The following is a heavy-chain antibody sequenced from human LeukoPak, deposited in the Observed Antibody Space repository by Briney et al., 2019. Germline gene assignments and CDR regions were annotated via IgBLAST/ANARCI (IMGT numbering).Heavy chain of an antibody. D-gene: IGHD4-17*01. CDR3: AKESKGRDGDYAFDY. CDR2: ISGSGGST. J-gene: IGHJ4*02. Sequence: PGGSLRLSCAASGFTFSSYAMSWVRQAPGKGLEWVSAISGSGGSTYYADSVKGRFTISRDNSRSTLYLQMNSLRAEDTAVYYCAKESKGRDGDYAFDYWGQGTLVTVSS. CDR1: GFTFSSYA. V-gene: IGHV3-23*01.